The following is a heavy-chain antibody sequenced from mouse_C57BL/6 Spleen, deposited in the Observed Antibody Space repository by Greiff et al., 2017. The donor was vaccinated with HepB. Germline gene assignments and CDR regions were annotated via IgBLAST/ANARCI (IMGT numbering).Heavy chain of an antibody. D-gene: IGHD1-1*01. Sequence: VQLQQSGAELARPGASVKMSCKASGYTFTSYTMHWVKQRPGQGLEWIGYINPSSGYTKYNQKFKDKATLTADKSSSTAYMQLSSLTSEDSAVYYGASSHSSYVDWYFDVWGTGTTVTVSS. V-gene: IGHV1-4*01. J-gene: IGHJ1*03. CDR3: ASSHSSYVDWYFDV. CDR1: GYTFTSYT. CDR2: INPSSGYT.